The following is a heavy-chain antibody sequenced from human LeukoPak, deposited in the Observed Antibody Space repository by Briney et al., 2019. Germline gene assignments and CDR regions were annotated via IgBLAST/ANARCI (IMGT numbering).Heavy chain of an antibody. CDR2: IYYSGRT. J-gene: IGHJ4*02. D-gene: IGHD3-22*01. Sequence: GSLRLSCAASGFTFSSYAMSWVRQPPGKGLEWLGSIYYSGRTYNNPSLKSRVTMSVDTSKNQFSLKLSSLTAADTALYYCARLLYDSRGYYYFDYWGQGTLVTVSS. V-gene: IGHV4-59*04. CDR3: ARLLYDSRGYYYFDY. CDR1: GFTFSSYA.